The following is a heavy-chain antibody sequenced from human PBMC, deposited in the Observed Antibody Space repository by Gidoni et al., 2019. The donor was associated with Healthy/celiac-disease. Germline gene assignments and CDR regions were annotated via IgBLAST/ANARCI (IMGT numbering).Heavy chain of an antibody. Sequence: QVQLVQSGAEVKKPGASVKVSCKASGYTFTGYYMHLVRQAPGQGLEWMGWLNANSGGTNYAQKCQGWVTMTRDTSISTAYMELSRLRSDDTAVYYWARARGGKVSDGIYYFDYWGQGTLVTVSS. V-gene: IGHV1-2*04. CDR3: ARARGGKVSDGIYYFDY. D-gene: IGHD2-15*01. CDR1: GYTFTGYY. CDR2: LNANSGGT. J-gene: IGHJ4*02.